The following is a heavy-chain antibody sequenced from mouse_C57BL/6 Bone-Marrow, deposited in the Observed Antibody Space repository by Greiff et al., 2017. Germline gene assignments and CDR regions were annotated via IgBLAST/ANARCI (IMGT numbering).Heavy chain of an antibody. CDR1: GFTFSDYG. CDR2: ISSGSSTI. V-gene: IGHV5-17*01. D-gene: IGHD1-1*01. Sequence: EVQLVESGGGLVKPGGSLKLSCAASGFTFSDYGMHWVRQAPEKGLEWVAYISSGSSTIYYADTVKGRFTISRDNAKNTLFLQMTSLRSEDTAMYYCARSDTVGYYFDYWGQGTTLTVSS. J-gene: IGHJ2*01. CDR3: ARSDTVGYYFDY.